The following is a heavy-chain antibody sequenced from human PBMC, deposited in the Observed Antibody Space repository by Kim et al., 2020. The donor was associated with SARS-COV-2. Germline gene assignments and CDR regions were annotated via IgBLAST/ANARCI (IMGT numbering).Heavy chain of an antibody. D-gene: IGHD6-19*01. V-gene: IGHV4-34*01. CDR3: ASVQIYKTVAGDKGGYYFDY. Sequence: SETLSLTCAVYGGSFSGYYWSWIRQPPGKGLEWIGEINHSGSTNYNPSLKSRVTISVDTSKNQFSLKLSSVTAADTAVYYCASVQIYKTVAGDKGGYYFDYWGQGTLVTVSS. J-gene: IGHJ4*02. CDR1: GGSFSGYY. CDR2: INHSGST.